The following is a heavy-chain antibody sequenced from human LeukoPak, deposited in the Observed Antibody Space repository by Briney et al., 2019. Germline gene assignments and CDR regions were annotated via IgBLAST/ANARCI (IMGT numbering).Heavy chain of an antibody. CDR3: ARNYGAWDL. J-gene: IGHJ2*01. CDR2: VYYRGST. D-gene: IGHD4-17*01. CDR1: GGSISSSNDY. Sequence: SETLSLTCTVSGGSISSSNDYWVWIRQPPGKGLEYIGSVYYRGSTNYKPSLKSRVTISVDTSKNQFSLKLTSVTAADTAVYYCARNYGAWDLWGRGTLVTVSS. V-gene: IGHV4-39*07.